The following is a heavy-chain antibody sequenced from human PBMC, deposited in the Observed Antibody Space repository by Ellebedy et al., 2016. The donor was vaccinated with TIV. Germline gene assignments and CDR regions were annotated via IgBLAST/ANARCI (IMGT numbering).Heavy chain of an antibody. CDR2: IYQTGIT. D-gene: IGHD3-10*01. V-gene: IGHV4-30-2*01. J-gene: IGHJ4*02. CDR3: ARRSGTYYLEYYFDN. CDR1: GDSITNTDHS. Sequence: SETLSLTCSVSGDSITNTDHSWSWIRQPPGKGLEWIGYIYQTGITYYNPSLETRVTISIDKSKNQFSLKLNSVTAADTAVYYCARRSGTYYLEYYFDNWGQGTLVTVSS.